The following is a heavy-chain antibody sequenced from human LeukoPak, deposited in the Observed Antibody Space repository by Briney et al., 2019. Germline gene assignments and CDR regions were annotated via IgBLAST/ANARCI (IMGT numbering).Heavy chain of an antibody. CDR3: AKDWEYYDFWSGYYLDY. D-gene: IGHD3-3*01. CDR1: GFTFSSYA. J-gene: IGHJ4*02. CDR2: ISGSGGST. Sequence: GGSLRLSCAASGFTFSSYAMSWVRQAPGKGLEWVSAISGSGGSTYYADSVKGRFTISRDNSKNTLYLQMNSLRAEDTAVYYCAKDWEYYDFWSGYYLDYWGQGTLVTVSS. V-gene: IGHV3-23*01.